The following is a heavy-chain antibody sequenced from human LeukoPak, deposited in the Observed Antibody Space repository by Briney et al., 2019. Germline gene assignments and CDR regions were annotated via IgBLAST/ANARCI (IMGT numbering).Heavy chain of an antibody. CDR2: IVVGSGNT. CDR3: AAGGLEWELTLAGSEYYGMDV. V-gene: IGHV1-58*02. D-gene: IGHD1-26*01. CDR1: GFTFTSTT. Sequence: SVKVSCKASGFTFTSTTMQWVRQARGQRLEWIGWIVVGSGNTNYAQKFQERVTITRDMSTTTAYMELSSLRSEDTAVYYCAAGGLEWELTLAGSEYYGMDVWGQGTTVPVSS. J-gene: IGHJ6*02.